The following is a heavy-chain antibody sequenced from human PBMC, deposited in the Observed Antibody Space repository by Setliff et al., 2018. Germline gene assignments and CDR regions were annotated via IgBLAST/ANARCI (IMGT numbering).Heavy chain of an antibody. J-gene: IGHJ4*02. CDR3: ARDLYNSGSDY. Sequence: GASVKVSCKTSGYPFTDYYIHWVRQAPVQGLEWMGRINPNSGATNFAQKFQGRVTMTRDTSISTAYMDLSRLRSDDTAVYYCARDLYNSGSDYWGQGTLVTVSS. D-gene: IGHD6-25*01. CDR1: GYPFTDYY. V-gene: IGHV1-2*06. CDR2: INPNSGAT.